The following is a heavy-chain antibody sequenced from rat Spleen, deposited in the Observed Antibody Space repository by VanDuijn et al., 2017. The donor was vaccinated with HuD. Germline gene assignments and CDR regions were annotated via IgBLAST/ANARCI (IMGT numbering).Heavy chain of an antibody. V-gene: IGHV3-3*01. Sequence: EVQLQESGPGLVKPSQSLSLTCSVTGYSITSNYWGWIRKFPGNKLEWMGYINSAGSTNYNPSLKSRISITRDTSKNQFFLQVNSVTTEDTATYYCARGANWELIWYFDFWGPGTMVTVSS. D-gene: IGHD5-1*01. J-gene: IGHJ1*01. CDR2: INSAGST. CDR3: ARGANWELIWYFDF. CDR1: GYSITSNY.